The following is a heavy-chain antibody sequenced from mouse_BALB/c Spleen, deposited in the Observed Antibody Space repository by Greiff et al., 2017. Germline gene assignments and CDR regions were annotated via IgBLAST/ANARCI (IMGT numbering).Heavy chain of an antibody. Sequence: QVQLQQSGAELVRPGTSVKVSCKASGYAFTNYLIEWVKQRPGQGLEWVGWISPGSSGTNYNEKFKGKATLTADKSASTASMQLSSLTSDDSAVYFCARDSSRAMDYWGQGTSVTVSS. CDR3: ARDSSRAMDY. V-gene: IGHV1-54*01. D-gene: IGHD3-2*01. CDR1: GYAFTNYL. J-gene: IGHJ4*01. CDR2: ISPGSSGT.